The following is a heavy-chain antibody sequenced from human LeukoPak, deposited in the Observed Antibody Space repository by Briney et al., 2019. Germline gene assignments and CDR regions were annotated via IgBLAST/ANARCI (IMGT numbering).Heavy chain of an antibody. CDR3: ARDPARIAAAAYNWFDP. CDR1: GYTFTSYG. D-gene: IGHD6-13*01. J-gene: IGHJ5*02. Sequence: GASVKVSCKASGYTFTSYGISWVRQAPGQGLEWMGWSSAYNGNTNYAQKLQGRVTMTTDTSTSTAYMELRSLRSDDTAVYYCARDPARIAAAAYNWFDPLGQGNLVTVSS. V-gene: IGHV1-18*01. CDR2: SSAYNGNT.